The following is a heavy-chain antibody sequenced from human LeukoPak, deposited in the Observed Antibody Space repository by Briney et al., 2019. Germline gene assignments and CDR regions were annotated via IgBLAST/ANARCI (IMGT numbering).Heavy chain of an antibody. J-gene: IGHJ4*02. Sequence: SQTLSLTCTVSGGSISSGSYYWSWIRQPAGKGLEWFGRIYASGSPNYNPSLKSRVPISVDTSKNQFSLKLSSVTAADTAVYYCARWLDTAMVKSGDYYGSSGFDWGQGTLVTVSS. CDR3: ARWLDTAMVKSGDYYGSSGFD. D-gene: IGHD5-18*01. CDR2: IYASGSP. CDR1: GGSISSGSYY. V-gene: IGHV4-61*02.